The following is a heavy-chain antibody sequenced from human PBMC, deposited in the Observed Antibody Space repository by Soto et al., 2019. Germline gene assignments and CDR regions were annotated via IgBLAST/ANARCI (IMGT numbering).Heavy chain of an antibody. D-gene: IGHD3-3*01. CDR1: GDSVSSNSAA. CDR2: TYYRSKWYN. CDR3: ATLNGFLEGAVDFDI. Sequence: SQTLSLTCAISGDSVSSNSAAWNWIRQSPSRGLEWLGRTYYRSKWYNDYAVSVKSRITINPDTSKNQFSLQLNSVTPEDTAVYYCATLNGFLEGAVDFDIWGQGPMVTV. V-gene: IGHV6-1*01. J-gene: IGHJ3*02.